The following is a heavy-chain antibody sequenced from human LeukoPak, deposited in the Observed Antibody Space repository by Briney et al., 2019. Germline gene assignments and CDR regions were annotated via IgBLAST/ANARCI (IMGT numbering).Heavy chain of an antibody. CDR2: INPNSGGT. Sequence: GASVKVSCKASGYTFTGYYMHWVRQAPGQGLEWMEWINPNSGGTNYAQKFQGRVTMTRDTSISTAYMELSRLRSDDTAVYYCARGGQQLTPYYYYYGMDVWGQGTTVTVSS. D-gene: IGHD6-13*01. CDR3: ARGGQQLTPYYYYYGMDV. V-gene: IGHV1-2*02. CDR1: GYTFTGYY. J-gene: IGHJ6*02.